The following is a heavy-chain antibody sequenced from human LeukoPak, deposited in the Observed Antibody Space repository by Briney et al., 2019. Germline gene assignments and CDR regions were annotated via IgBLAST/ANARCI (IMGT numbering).Heavy chain of an antibody. CDR2: MYYSGNT. CDR3: ARSPIRLGEFSSPFDY. V-gene: IGHV4-59*01. CDR1: GGSFSGYY. D-gene: IGHD3-16*01. Sequence: SETLSLTCAVYGGSFSGYYWSWIRQPPGKGLEWIGYMYYSGNTNYNPSLKSRVTISVDTSKNQFSLKLSSATAADTAVYYCARSPIRLGEFSSPFDYWGQGTLVTVSS. J-gene: IGHJ4*02.